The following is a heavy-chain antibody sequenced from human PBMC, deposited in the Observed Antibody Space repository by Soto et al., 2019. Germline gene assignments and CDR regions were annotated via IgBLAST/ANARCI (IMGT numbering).Heavy chain of an antibody. CDR2: ITGSGACS. CDR3: AKAYSNSWPNDWFDP. D-gene: IGHD6-13*01. J-gene: IGHJ5*02. CDR1: GFTFSSYA. V-gene: IGHV3-23*01. Sequence: EVQLLESGGGWLQPGGSLRLSCAASGFTFSSYALNWVRQAPGKGLEWGSGITGSGACSYYSDSVKGRFTISRDKSKNTLYLQMNSLKAEDTAVYYCAKAYSNSWPNDWFDPWGQGTLVTVSS.